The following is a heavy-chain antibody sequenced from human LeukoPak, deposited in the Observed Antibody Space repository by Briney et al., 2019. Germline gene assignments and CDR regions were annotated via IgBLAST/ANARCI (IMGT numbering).Heavy chain of an antibody. J-gene: IGHJ6*02. CDR3: ATYINWVAGDV. Sequence: GGSLRLSCAASGFTFSESWMSWVRQVPGQGLEWVAHINHEGGGIQYVDSVKGRFTISRDNAKGSVNLQMNSLSAEDTAIYHCATYINWVAGDVWGQGTTVIVSS. CDR2: INHEGGGI. D-gene: IGHD1-1*01. V-gene: IGHV3-7*01. CDR1: GFTFSESW.